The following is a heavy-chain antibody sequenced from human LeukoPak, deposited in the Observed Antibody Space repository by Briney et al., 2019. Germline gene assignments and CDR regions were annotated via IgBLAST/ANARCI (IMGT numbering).Heavy chain of an antibody. CDR1: GFTFSDYY. Sequence: GGSLRLSCAASGFTFSDYYMSWIRQAPGKGLEWVSYISSSGSTIYYADSVKGRFTISRDNAKNSLYLQMNSLRAEDTAVYYCAVGEQLQPDYYDSSGSPYYFDYWGQGTLVTISS. CDR3: AVGEQLQPDYYDSSGSPYYFDY. J-gene: IGHJ4*02. V-gene: IGHV3-11*01. CDR2: ISSSGSTI. D-gene: IGHD3-22*01.